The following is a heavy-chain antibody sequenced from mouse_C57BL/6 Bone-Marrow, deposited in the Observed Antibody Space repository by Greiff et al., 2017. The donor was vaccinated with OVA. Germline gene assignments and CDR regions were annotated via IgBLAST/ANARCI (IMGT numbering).Heavy chain of an antibody. CDR1: GYTFTDYT. Sequence: QVQLQQSDAELVKPGASVKISCKVSGYTFTDYTIHWMKQRPEQGLEWIGYIYPRDGSTKYNEKFKGKATLTADKSSSTAYMQHNSRTSEDSAVYVCARCGQLRLHAMDYWGQGTSVTVSS. D-gene: IGHD3-2*02. J-gene: IGHJ4*01. CDR2: IYPRDGST. CDR3: ARCGQLRLHAMDY. V-gene: IGHV1-78*01.